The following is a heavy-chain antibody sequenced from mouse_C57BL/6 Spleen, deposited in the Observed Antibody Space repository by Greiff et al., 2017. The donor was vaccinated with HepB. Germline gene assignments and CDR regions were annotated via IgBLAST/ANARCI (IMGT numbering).Heavy chain of an antibody. CDR1: GYTFTSYW. CDR2: IDPSDSET. V-gene: IGHV1-52*01. J-gene: IGHJ2*01. Sequence: QVQLQQPGAELVRPGSSVKLSCKASGYTFTSYWMHWVKQRPIQGLEWIGNIDPSDSETHYNQKFKDKATLTVDKSSSTAYMQLSSLTSEDSAVYYCARERDSSGYNFDHWGQGTTLTVSS. CDR3: ARERDSSGYNFDH. D-gene: IGHD3-2*02.